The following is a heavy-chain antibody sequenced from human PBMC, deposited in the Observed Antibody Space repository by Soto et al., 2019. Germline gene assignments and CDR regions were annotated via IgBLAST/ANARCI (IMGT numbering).Heavy chain of an antibody. V-gene: IGHV3-7*03. D-gene: IGHD3-10*01. CDR1: GFTFTTYW. Sequence: VGSLRLSCVASGFTFTTYWMSWVRQAPGKGLEWVANIRQDGRAQYYVDSVKGRFTISRDNAKNSVYLQMDRLSVEDTALYYCVRGGHGSGSYLGSSWGQGILVTVSS. CDR3: VRGGHGSGSYLGSS. J-gene: IGHJ5*02. CDR2: IRQDGRAQ.